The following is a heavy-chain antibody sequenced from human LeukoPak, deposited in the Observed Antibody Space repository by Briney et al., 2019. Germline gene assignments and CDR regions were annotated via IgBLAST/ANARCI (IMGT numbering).Heavy chain of an antibody. D-gene: IGHD6-13*01. J-gene: IGHJ4*02. CDR1: GFTFSSYS. Sequence: GGSLRLSCAASGFTFSSYSMNWVRQAPGKGLEWVSSISSSSSYIYYADSVKGRFTISRDNAKNSLYLQMNGLRAEDTAVYYCARDFGSSWSPAYWGQGTLVTVSS. CDR3: ARDFGSSWSPAY. CDR2: ISSSSSYI. V-gene: IGHV3-21*01.